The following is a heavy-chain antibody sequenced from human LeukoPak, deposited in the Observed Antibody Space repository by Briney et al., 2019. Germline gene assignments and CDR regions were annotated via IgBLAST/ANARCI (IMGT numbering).Heavy chain of an antibody. CDR1: GFTVSSNY. Sequence: PGGSLRLSCAASGFTVSSNYMSWVRQAPGKGLEWVSVIYSGGSTYYADSVKGRFTISRDNSKNTLYLQMNSLRAEDTAVYYCARVLLYYDSSGYGAEYFQHWGQGTLVTVSS. J-gene: IGHJ1*01. CDR3: ARVLLYYDSSGYGAEYFQH. V-gene: IGHV3-53*01. CDR2: IYSGGST. D-gene: IGHD3-22*01.